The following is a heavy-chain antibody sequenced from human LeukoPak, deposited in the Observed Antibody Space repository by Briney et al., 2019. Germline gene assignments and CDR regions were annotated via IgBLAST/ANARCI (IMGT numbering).Heavy chain of an antibody. CDR3: AREGRIVGATIGY. CDR2: IYYSGSP. V-gene: IGHV4-39*07. J-gene: IGHJ4*02. Sequence: SETLSLTCTVSGGSISSSSYYWGWIRQPPGKGLEWIGSIYYSGSPYHNPSLKSRVTISVDTSKNQFSLKLSSVTAADTAVYYCAREGRIVGATIGYWGQGTLVTVSS. CDR1: GGSISSSSYY. D-gene: IGHD1-26*01.